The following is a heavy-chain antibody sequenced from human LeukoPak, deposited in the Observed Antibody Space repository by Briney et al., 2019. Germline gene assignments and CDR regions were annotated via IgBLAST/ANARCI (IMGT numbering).Heavy chain of an antibody. V-gene: IGHV1-69*13. CDR1: GGTFSSYA. Sequence: SVKVSCKASGGTFSSYAISWVRQAPGQGLEWMGGIIPIFGTANYAQKFQGRVTITADESTSTAYMELSSLRSEDTAVYYCARAPYCGGDCYPNWFDPWGQGTLVTVSS. D-gene: IGHD2-21*02. CDR3: ARAPYCGGDCYPNWFDP. CDR2: IIPIFGTA. J-gene: IGHJ5*02.